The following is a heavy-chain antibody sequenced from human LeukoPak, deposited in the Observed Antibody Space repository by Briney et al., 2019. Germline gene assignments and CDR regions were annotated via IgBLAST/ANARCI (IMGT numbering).Heavy chain of an antibody. D-gene: IGHD4-11*01. CDR1: GYTFTSYY. CDR3: ARGISGGSTVTYFSDY. CDR2: INPGSGTT. Sequence: ASVTVSCKASGYTFTSYYIHWMRQAPGQGLEWMGIINPGSGTTTYAQKFQGRVTMTRDTSTSTVYMELSSLRSEDTAVYYCARGISGGSTVTYFSDYWGQGTLVTVSS. J-gene: IGHJ4*02. V-gene: IGHV1-46*01.